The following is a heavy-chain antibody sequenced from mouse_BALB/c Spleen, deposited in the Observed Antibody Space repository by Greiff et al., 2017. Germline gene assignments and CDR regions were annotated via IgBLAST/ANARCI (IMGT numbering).Heavy chain of an antibody. CDR2: FWSGGST. Sequence: QVQLQHLGPGLVEPSHRLSITCTVPGFSSTSYGVHGVRQSPGKGLEWLGVFWSGGSTDYNAAFIYRLSISKDNSKGQVFFTTTCLQANDTAIYYCARKDYYVYYALDYWGQGTSVTVSS. CDR3: ARKDYYVYYALDY. CDR1: GFSSTSYG. V-gene: IGHV2-2*02. J-gene: IGHJ4*01. D-gene: IGHD1-1*01.